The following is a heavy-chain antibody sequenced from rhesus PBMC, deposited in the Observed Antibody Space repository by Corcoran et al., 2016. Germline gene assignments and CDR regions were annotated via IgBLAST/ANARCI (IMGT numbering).Heavy chain of an antibody. CDR3: AELGLQSRFDV. D-gene: IGHD5-24*01. Sequence: QVQLQESGPGLVKPSETLSLTCAVSGGSISSSNWWSGIRQPPGKGRGWIGYISGSMPSTSNNPSLRSRVTISQDTSKNQFSLMLSLVPAADTAVYYCAELGLQSRFDVWGPGVLVTVSS. V-gene: IGHV4-65*02. CDR2: ISGSMPST. J-gene: IGHJ5-1*01. CDR1: GGSISSSNW.